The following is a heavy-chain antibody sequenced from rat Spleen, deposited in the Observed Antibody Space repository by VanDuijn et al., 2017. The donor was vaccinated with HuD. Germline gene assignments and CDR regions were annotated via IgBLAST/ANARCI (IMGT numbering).Heavy chain of an antibody. J-gene: IGHJ2*01. Sequence: EVQLVESGGGLVQPGRSMSLSCATSGFIFSNYYMVWVRQAPTKGLEWVATISYGDSSGHSSTYYRDSVKGRFTISRDNAKSTLYLQTDSLRSEDTATYYCARPPYNNHFDYWGQGVMVTVSS. CDR3: ARPPYNNHFDY. V-gene: IGHV5-25*01. CDR1: GFIFSNYY. CDR2: ISYGDSSGHSST. D-gene: IGHD1-10*01.